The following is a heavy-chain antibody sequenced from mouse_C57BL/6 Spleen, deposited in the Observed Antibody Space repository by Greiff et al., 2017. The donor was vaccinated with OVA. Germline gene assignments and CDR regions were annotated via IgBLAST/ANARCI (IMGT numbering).Heavy chain of an antibody. CDR2: ISNGGGST. Sequence: EVKLMESGGGLVQPGGSLKLSCAASGFTFSDYYMYWVRQTPEKRLEWVAYISNGGGSTYYPDTVKGRFTISRDNAKNTLYLQMSRLKSEDTAMYYCARHYYGSRHGYFDVWGTGTTVTVSS. V-gene: IGHV5-12*01. J-gene: IGHJ1*03. D-gene: IGHD1-1*01. CDR1: GFTFSDYY. CDR3: ARHYYGSRHGYFDV.